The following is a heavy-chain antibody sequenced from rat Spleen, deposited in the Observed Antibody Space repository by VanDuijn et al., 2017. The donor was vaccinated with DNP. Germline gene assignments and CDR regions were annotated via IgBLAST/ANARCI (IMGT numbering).Heavy chain of an antibody. CDR3: ASPYFDY. CDR1: GFTFSDCA. V-gene: IGHV5S23*01. CDR2: LSTGGGIT. J-gene: IGHJ2*01. Sequence: EVQVVESGGGLVQPGRSLKLSCAASGFTFSDCAMAWVRRTPTKGLEWVAYLSTGGGITYYRDSVKGRFTISRDNAKSTLYLQMDSLRSEDTATYYCASPYFDYWGQGVMVTVSS.